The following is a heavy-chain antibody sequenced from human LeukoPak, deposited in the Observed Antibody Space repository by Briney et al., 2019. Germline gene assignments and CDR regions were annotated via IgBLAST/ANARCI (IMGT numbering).Heavy chain of an antibody. CDR3: ARLWFGAYYFDY. CDR1: GGSISPYY. CDR2: IYYSGST. D-gene: IGHD3-10*01. J-gene: IGHJ4*02. V-gene: IGHV4-59*08. Sequence: SETLSLTCTVSGGSISPYYWSWIRQPPGKGLEWIGYIYYSGSTNYNPSLKSRVTISVDTSKNQFSLKLSSVTAADTAVYYCARLWFGAYYFDYWGQGTLVTVSS.